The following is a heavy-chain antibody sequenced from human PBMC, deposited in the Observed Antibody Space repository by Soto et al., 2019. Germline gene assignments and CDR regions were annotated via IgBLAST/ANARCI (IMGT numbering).Heavy chain of an antibody. CDR1: GFTFSSYA. CDR2: ISYDGSNK. D-gene: IGHD3-10*01. J-gene: IGHJ4*02. CDR3: ARDASPMVRGVIDFDY. V-gene: IGHV3-30-3*01. Sequence: VQLVESGGGVVQPGRSLRLSCAASGFTFSSYAMHWVRQAPGKGLEWVAVISYDGSNKYYADSVKGRFTISRDNSKNTLYLQMNSLRAEDRAVYYCARDASPMVRGVIDFDYWGQGTLVTVSS.